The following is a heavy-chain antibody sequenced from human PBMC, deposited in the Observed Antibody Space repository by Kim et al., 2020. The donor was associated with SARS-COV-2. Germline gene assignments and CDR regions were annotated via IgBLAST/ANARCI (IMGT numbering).Heavy chain of an antibody. CDR1: GYTFTTYV. V-gene: IGHV7-4-1*02. D-gene: IGHD3-10*01. CDR2: INTNTGDP. J-gene: IGHJ4*02. CDR3: MRGLAGKVGDY. Sequence: ASVKVSCKASGYTFTTYVINWVRQAPGQGLDWMGWINTNTGDPTYAQGLTGRFVFSLDTPVSTTYLQISSLKAEDTAVYYCMRGLAGKVGDYWGQGALVT.